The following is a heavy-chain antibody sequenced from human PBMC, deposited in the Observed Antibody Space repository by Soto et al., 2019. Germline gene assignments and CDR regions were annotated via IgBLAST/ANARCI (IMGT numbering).Heavy chain of an antibody. D-gene: IGHD5-12*01. V-gene: IGHV3-23*01. J-gene: IGHJ3*01. Sequence: EVQVLESGGDLVQPGGSLRLCCAASGFTIRNYAMSWVRQAPGKALEWVSGISGSSDRTYYADSVKGRFTISKDTSSNTLYLQMNSLRVEDTAVYHCEGSWTWGQGTMVTVSS. CDR1: GFTIRNYA. CDR2: ISGSSDRT. CDR3: EGSWT.